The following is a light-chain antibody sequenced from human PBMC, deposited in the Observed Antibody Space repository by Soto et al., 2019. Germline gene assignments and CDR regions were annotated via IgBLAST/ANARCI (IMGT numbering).Light chain of an antibody. V-gene: IGKV1-39*01. J-gene: IGKJ2*02. CDR2: DVS. CDR3: QQSFSAPRT. CDR1: QNIGRY. Sequence: IQMTQSPSSLSASVGDRVTVTGRASQNIGRYLNWYQQKPGKAPKLLIYDVSSLQTGVPSRFRGDESGTDFTLTISGLQPEDFATYDCQQSFSAPRTFGQGNKLE.